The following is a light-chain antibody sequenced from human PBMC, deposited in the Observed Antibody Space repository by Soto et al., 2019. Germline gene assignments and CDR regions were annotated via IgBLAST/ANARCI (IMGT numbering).Light chain of an antibody. CDR1: QTVIRY. Sequence: IQMTQFPSSLSASVGDRVTITCRAGQTVIRYLNWYQQKPGRAPNLLIYAVSNLQSGVPSRFSGSGSGTEFTRTISDLQPEDFATYYCQQSYSTLFTFGPGTKLEIK. J-gene: IGKJ3*01. V-gene: IGKV1-39*01. CDR3: QQSYSTLFT. CDR2: AVS.